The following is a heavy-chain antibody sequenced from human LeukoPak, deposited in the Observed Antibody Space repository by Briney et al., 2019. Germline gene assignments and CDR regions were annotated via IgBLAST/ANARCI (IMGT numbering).Heavy chain of an antibody. J-gene: IGHJ4*02. CDR1: GFTFSSYE. CDR2: ISSGSTI. CDR3: ARDERLLSFLK. D-gene: IGHD3-3*01. Sequence: PGGSLRLSCAASGFTFSSYEMNWVRQAPGKGLEWVSYISSGSTIYYADSVKGRFTISRDNAENSLYLQMNSLRAEDTAIYYCARDERLLSFLKWGQGTLVTVSS. V-gene: IGHV3-48*03.